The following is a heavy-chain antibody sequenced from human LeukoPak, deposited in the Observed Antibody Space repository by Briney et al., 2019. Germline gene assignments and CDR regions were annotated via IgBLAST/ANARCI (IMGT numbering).Heavy chain of an antibody. CDR1: GFTFSSYS. J-gene: IGHJ4*02. D-gene: IGHD4-17*01. Sequence: GGSLRLSCAASGFTFSSYSMNWVRQAPGKGLEWVSSISSSRSYIYYADSVKGRFTISRDNAKNSLYLQMNSLRAEDTAVYYCARLPGTMTTVTDWGQGTLVTVSS. CDR3: ARLPGTMTTVTD. CDR2: ISSSRSYI. V-gene: IGHV3-21*01.